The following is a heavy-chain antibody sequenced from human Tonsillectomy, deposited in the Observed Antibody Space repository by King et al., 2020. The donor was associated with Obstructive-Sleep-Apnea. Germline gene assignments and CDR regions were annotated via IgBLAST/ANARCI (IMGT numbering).Heavy chain of an antibody. CDR2: ISYDGSNK. CDR1: GFTFSSYG. Sequence: VQLVESGGGVVQPGRSLRLSCAASGFTFSSYGMHWVRQAPGKGLEWVAVISYDGSNKYYADSVKGRFTISRDNSKNTLYLQMNSLRAEDTAVYYCNRERAPLAWDAFDIWGHGTMVTVSS. V-gene: IGHV3-30*03. D-gene: IGHD1-26*01. J-gene: IGHJ3*02. CDR3: NRERAPLAWDAFDI.